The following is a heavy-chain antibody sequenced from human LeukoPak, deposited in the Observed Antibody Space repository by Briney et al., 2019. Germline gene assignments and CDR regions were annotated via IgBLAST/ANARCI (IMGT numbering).Heavy chain of an antibody. Sequence: ASVKVSCKASGYTFTSYGISWVRQAPGQGLEWMGWISAYNGNTNYAQKLQGRVTMTTDTSTSTAYMELRSLRSDDTAVYYCAKGPRPDITVAHTVENWGQGTLVTVSS. CDR2: ISAYNGNT. CDR1: GYTFTSYG. CDR3: AKGPRPDITVAHTVEN. V-gene: IGHV1-18*01. D-gene: IGHD6-19*01. J-gene: IGHJ4*02.